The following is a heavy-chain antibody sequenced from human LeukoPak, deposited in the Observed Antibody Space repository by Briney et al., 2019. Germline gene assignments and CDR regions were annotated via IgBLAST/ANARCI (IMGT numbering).Heavy chain of an antibody. V-gene: IGHV4-4*07. CDR1: GAYTNNYY. CDR3: ASLSSGAAFDV. CDR2: LHATESA. D-gene: IGHD3-22*01. J-gene: IGHJ3*01. Sequence: SETLSLTCTVSGAYTNNYYWTWIRQPAAQGLEWIGRLHATESAIYNPSLKGRVTMSLDTSKDQLSLTLTSVTAADSAVYYCASLSSGAAFDVWGQGAVVTVSS.